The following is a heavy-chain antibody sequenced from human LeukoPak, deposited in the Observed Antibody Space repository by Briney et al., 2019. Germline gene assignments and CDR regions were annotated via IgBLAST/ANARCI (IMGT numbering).Heavy chain of an antibody. CDR1: GFTFSRSA. Sequence: GGSLRLSCAASGFTFSRSAMSWVRQAPGKGLEWVAVIWYDGSNKYYADSVKGRFTISRDNSKNTLYLQMNSLRAEDTAVYYCARDKYSSSSYYFDYWGQGTLVTVSS. J-gene: IGHJ4*02. CDR3: ARDKYSSSSYYFDY. D-gene: IGHD6-6*01. V-gene: IGHV3-33*07. CDR2: IWYDGSNK.